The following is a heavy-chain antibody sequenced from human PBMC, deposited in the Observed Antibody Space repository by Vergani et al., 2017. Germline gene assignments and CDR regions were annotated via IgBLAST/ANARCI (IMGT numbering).Heavy chain of an antibody. CDR2: IIPIFGTA. J-gene: IGHJ6*02. CDR1: GGTFSSYA. V-gene: IGHV1-69*12. Sequence: QVQLVQSGAEVKKPGSSVKVSCKASGGTFSSYAISWVRQAPGQGLEWMGGIIPIFGTANYAQKFQGRVTNTADESTSTAYMELSSLRSEDTAVYYCARGGRITMXRGVIPYYYYGMDVWGQGPRSPSP. CDR3: ARGGRITMXRGVIPYYYYGMDV. D-gene: IGHD3-10*01.